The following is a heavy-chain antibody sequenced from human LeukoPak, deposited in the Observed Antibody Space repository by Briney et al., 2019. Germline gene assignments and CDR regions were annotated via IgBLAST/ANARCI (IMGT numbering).Heavy chain of an antibody. CDR3: ARFDGSGSSFDY. D-gene: IGHD3-10*01. J-gene: IGHJ4*02. CDR1: GFTFSSYE. CDR2: ISSSGSTI. Sequence: GGSLRLSFAASGFTFSSYEMNWVRQAPGKGLEWVSYISSSGSTIYYADSVKGRFTISRDNAKNSLYLQMNSLRAEDTAVYYCARFDGSGSSFDYWGQGTLVTVSS. V-gene: IGHV3-48*03.